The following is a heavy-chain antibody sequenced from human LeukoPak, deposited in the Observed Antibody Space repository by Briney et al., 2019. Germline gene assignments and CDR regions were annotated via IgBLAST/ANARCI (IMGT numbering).Heavy chain of an antibody. Sequence: GGSLKLSCAASGFTFSGSAMHWVRQASGKGLEWVSRIRSKANSYATAYAASVKGRFTISRDDSKNTAYLQMNSLKTEDTAEYYCTSTLDYYDSSGYYYDYWGQGTLVTVSS. V-gene: IGHV3-73*01. CDR3: TSTLDYYDSSGYYYDY. J-gene: IGHJ4*02. CDR2: IRSKANSYAT. CDR1: GFTFSGSA. D-gene: IGHD3-22*01.